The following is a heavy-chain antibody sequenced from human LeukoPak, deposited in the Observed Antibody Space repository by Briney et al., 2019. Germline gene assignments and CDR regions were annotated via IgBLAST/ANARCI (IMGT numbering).Heavy chain of an antibody. D-gene: IGHD3-10*01. J-gene: IGHJ4*02. CDR2: IRYDGSNK. Sequence: AGGSLRLSCEASGFTFSTYVMTWVRQAPGKGLEWVAFIRYDGSNKYYADSVKGRFTISRDNSKNTLYLQMNSLRAEDTAVYYCAKETHYYGSGSYLAADYWGQGTLVTVSS. CDR1: GFTFSTYV. V-gene: IGHV3-30*02. CDR3: AKETHYYGSGSYLAADY.